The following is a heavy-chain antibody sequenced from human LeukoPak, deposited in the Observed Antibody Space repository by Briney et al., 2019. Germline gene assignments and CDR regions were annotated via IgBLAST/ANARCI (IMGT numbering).Heavy chain of an antibody. Sequence: SETLSLTCAVYGGSFSGYYWSWIRQPPGKGLEWIGEINHSGSTNYNPSLKSRVTISVDTPKNQFSLKLSSVTAADTAVYYCARGDGRSGSYYWYFDLWGRGTLVTVSS. CDR1: GGSFSGYY. CDR2: INHSGST. V-gene: IGHV4-34*01. J-gene: IGHJ2*01. D-gene: IGHD1-26*01. CDR3: ARGDGRSGSYYWYFDL.